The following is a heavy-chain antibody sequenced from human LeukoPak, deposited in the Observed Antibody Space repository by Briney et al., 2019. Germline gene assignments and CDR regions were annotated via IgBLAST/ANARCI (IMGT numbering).Heavy chain of an antibody. Sequence: ASVTDSCLAFGYILTNYHVHGVGPAAGQGGEWMGLINSSGGSTSYAQKFQGRITVTRDTYTNTVYMDPSSLRSEDTATYYCARGAPTTRIGAGRFDYWGQGSLLTVAS. CDR2: INSSGGST. CDR3: ARGAPTTRIGAGRFDY. D-gene: IGHD5-12*01. J-gene: IGHJ4*02. V-gene: IGHV1-46*01. CDR1: GYILTNYH.